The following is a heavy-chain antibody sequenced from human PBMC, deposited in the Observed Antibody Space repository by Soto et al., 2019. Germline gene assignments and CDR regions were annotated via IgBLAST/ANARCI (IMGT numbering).Heavy chain of an antibody. CDR1: GIPVSSNY. J-gene: IGHJ6*02. CDR2: LHSGGDT. V-gene: IGHV3-53*04. Sequence: EVQLVESGGGLVQPGGSLRLSCAASGIPVSSNYMTWVRQAPGKGLEWVSVLHSGGDTYYANSVKGRFTISRHDSTNTLVLQMNSLTPEDTAVHYCARDGPYYYASRMDVWGQGTTVTVSS. CDR3: ARDGPYYYASRMDV. D-gene: IGHD3-10*01.